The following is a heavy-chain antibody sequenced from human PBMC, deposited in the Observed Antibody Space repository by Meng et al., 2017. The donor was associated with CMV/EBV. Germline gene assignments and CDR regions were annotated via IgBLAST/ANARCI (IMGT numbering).Heavy chain of an antibody. Sequence: GSLRLSCTVSGGSISSYYWSWIRQPPGKGLEWIGYIYYSGRTNYNPSLKSRVTISVDTSKNQFSLKLSSVTAADTAVYYCARGLYSSSWTWFDPWGQGTLVTVSS. CDR2: IYYSGRT. V-gene: IGHV4-59*01. D-gene: IGHD6-13*01. J-gene: IGHJ5*02. CDR1: GGSISSYY. CDR3: ARGLYSSSWTWFDP.